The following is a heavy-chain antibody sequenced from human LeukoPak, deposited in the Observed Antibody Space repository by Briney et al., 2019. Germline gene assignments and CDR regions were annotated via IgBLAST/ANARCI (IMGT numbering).Heavy chain of an antibody. Sequence: SETLSLTCAVYGGSFSGYYWSWIRQPPGKGLEWVGEINHSGSTNYNPSLKSRVTISVDTSKNQFSPKLSSVTAADTAVYYCARDRRVYDYVWGSYRYTLFDYWGQGTLVTVSS. V-gene: IGHV4-34*01. J-gene: IGHJ4*02. CDR1: GGSFSGYY. CDR3: ARDRRVYDYVWGSYRYTLFDY. D-gene: IGHD3-16*02. CDR2: INHSGST.